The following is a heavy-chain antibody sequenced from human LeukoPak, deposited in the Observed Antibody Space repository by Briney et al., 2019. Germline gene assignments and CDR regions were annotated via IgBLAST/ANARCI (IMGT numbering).Heavy chain of an antibody. CDR1: GGSFSGYY. CDR3: ARELGIAGFDY. J-gene: IGHJ4*02. CDR2: INHSGST. D-gene: IGHD7-27*01. V-gene: IGHV4-34*01. Sequence: SETLSLTCAVYGGSFSGYYWSWIRQPPGKGLEWIGEINHSGSTNYNPSLKSRVTISVDTSKNQFSLKLSSVTAADTAVYYCARELGIAGFDYWGQGTLVTVSS.